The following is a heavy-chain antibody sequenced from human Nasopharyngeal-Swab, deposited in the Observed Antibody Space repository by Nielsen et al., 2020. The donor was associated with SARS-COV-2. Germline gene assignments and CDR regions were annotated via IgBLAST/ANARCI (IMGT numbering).Heavy chain of an antibody. CDR2: INHSGST. CDR1: GGSISSYY. V-gene: IGHV4-34*01. J-gene: IGHJ4*02. D-gene: IGHD3-9*01. CDR3: ARDPYYDILTGYSRHFDY. Sequence: SETLSLTCTVSGGSISSYYWSWIRQPPGKGLEWIGEINHSGSTNYNPSLKSRVTISVDTSKNQFSLKLSSVTAADTAVYYCARDPYYDILTGYSRHFDYWGQGTLVTVSS.